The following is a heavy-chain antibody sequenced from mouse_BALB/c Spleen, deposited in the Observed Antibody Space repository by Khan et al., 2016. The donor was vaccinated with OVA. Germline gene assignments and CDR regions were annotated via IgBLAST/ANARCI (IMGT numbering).Heavy chain of an antibody. CDR1: GYSITSDYA. V-gene: IGHV3-2*02. Sequence: EVQLQESGPGLVKPSQSLSLTCTVTGYSITSDYAWNWIRQFPGNKLEWMGYISYSGRTSYNPSLKSRISITRDTSKNEFFLQLSSVTTEDTAPYYCARSVTITTVVATDCDYWGQGTTLTVSS. CDR2: ISYSGRT. CDR3: ARSVTITTVVATDCDY. D-gene: IGHD1-1*01. J-gene: IGHJ2*01.